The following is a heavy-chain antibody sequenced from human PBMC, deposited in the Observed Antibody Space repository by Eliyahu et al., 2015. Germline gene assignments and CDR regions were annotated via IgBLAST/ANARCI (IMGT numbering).Heavy chain of an antibody. V-gene: IGHV3-48*03. CDR2: ISSSGNTI. Sequence: EVQLVESGGALVQPGGSLRLSCAASXXXFXYYXXNWVRQAXGKGLEWVSYISSSGNTIYYADSVKGRFTISRDNAKSSLFLQMNSLRAEDTAVYYCARWDCSGGNCYPSYYYGMDVWGQGTTVTVSS. CDR3: ARWDCSGGNCYPSYYYGMDV. CDR1: XXXFXYYX. J-gene: IGHJ6*02. D-gene: IGHD2-15*01.